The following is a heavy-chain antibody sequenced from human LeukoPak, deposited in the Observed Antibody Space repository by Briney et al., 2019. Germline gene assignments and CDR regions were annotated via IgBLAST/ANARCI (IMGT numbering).Heavy chain of an antibody. D-gene: IGHD6-19*01. Sequence: SETLSLTCTVSGGSISSYYWSWIRQPPGKGLEWIGYIYYSGSTNYNPSLKSRVTISVDTSKNQFSLKLSSVTAADTAVYYCARGHQWLGTHFDYWGQGTLVTVSS. CDR1: GGSISSYY. V-gene: IGHV4-59*01. CDR2: IYYSGST. J-gene: IGHJ4*02. CDR3: ARGHQWLGTHFDY.